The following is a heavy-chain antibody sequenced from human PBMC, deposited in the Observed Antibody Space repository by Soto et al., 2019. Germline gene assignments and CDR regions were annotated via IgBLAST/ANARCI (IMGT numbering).Heavy chain of an antibody. CDR3: ARNLKYCSGGSCYPTVFDY. Sequence: GGSLRLSCAASGFTFSNYWMNWVRQAPGKGLEWVANIQQDGSGKYYVDSVKGRFTISRDDAKNSLYLQMNSLRAEDTAVYYCARNLKYCSGGSCYPTVFDYWGQGTLVTVSS. D-gene: IGHD2-15*01. CDR1: GFTFSNYW. CDR2: IQQDGSGK. V-gene: IGHV3-7*01. J-gene: IGHJ4*02.